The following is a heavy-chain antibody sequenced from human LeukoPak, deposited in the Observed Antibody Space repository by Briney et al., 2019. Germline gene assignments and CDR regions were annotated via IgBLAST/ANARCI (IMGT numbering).Heavy chain of an antibody. CDR3: AREVERRGGRWFDP. Sequence: SETLSLTCAVYGGSFSGYYWSWIRQPPGKGLEWIGEINHSGSTNYNPSLKSRVTISVDTSKNQFSLKLTSVTAADTAVYYCAREVERRGGRWFDPWGQGTLVTVSS. J-gene: IGHJ5*02. D-gene: IGHD3-16*01. CDR1: GGSFSGYY. V-gene: IGHV4-34*01. CDR2: INHSGST.